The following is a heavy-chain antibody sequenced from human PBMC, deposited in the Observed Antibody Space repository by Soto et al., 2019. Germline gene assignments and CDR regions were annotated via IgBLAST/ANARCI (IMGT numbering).Heavy chain of an antibody. CDR3: AGGRRYDTLMG. CDR1: GGTFRSYA. D-gene: IGHD1-20*01. Sequence: QVQLVQSRAEVKKPGSSVTVSCKASGGTFRSYAIGWVRKAPGQGLEWMGGIIPIFGTLNNAQKFQGRVSITADESTGTAYLELSSLRSDDTAVCYCAGGRRYDTLMGWGQGTRVTVSS. CDR2: IIPIFGTL. J-gene: IGHJ4*02. V-gene: IGHV1-69*12.